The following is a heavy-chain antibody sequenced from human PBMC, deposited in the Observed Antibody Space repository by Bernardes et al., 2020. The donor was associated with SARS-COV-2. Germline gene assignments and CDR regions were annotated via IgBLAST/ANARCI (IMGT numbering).Heavy chain of an antibody. CDR2: IKGDGSQR. CDR1: GFTFSTSW. D-gene: IGHD2-21*02. J-gene: IGHJ4*02. V-gene: IGHV3-7*01. CDR3: ARIDEETVRDY. Sequence: RGSLRPSCAASGFTFSTSWMSWVRQAPRKWLEWVANIKGDGSQRSPVDSVRGRFTVSRDNAKNLLYLQMDSLRAEDTAVYYCARIDEETVRDYWGQGTLVTVSS.